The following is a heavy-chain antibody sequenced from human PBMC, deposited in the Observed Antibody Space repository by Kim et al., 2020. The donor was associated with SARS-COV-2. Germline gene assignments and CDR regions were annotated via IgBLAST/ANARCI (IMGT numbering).Heavy chain of an antibody. D-gene: IGHD3-10*01. J-gene: IGHJ3*02. V-gene: IGHV1-3*01. Sequence: QGRVTITRDTSASTAYMELSSLRSEDTAVYYCAREYYYGSGSYYNDAFDIWGQGTMVTVSS. CDR3: AREYYYGSGSYYNDAFDI.